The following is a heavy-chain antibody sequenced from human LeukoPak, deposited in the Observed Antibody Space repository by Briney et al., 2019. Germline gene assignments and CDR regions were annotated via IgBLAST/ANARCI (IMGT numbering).Heavy chain of an antibody. J-gene: IGHJ3*02. D-gene: IGHD2-2*02. Sequence: GASVRVSCKASGYTFTSYDINWVRQAPGQGLEWMGWMNPNSGNTGYAQKFQGRVTITRDTSASTAYMELSSLRSEDTAVYYCARALRYCSSTSCYNRYAFDIWGQGTMVTVSS. CDR1: GYTFTSYD. CDR2: MNPNSGNT. CDR3: ARALRYCSSTSCYNRYAFDI. V-gene: IGHV1-8*03.